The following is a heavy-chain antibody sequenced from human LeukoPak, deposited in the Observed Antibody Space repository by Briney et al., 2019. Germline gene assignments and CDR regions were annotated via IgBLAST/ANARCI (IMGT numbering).Heavy chain of an antibody. CDR1: GFTFSSYG. D-gene: IGHD2-15*01. CDR3: VVLGYCSGGSCYGDY. V-gene: IGHV3-30*03. J-gene: IGHJ4*02. CDR2: ISYGGSNK. Sequence: QPGRSLRLSCAASGFTFSSYGMHWVRQAPGKGLEWVAVISYGGSNKYYADSVKGRFTISRDNSKNTLYLQMNSLRAEDTAVYYCVVLGYCSGGSCYGDYWGQGTLVTVSS.